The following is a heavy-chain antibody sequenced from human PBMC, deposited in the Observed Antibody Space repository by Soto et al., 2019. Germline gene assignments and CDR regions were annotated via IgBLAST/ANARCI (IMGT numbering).Heavy chain of an antibody. V-gene: IGHV1-69*12. CDR1: GGSFSSYA. J-gene: IGHJ6*02. CDR2: SIPFFGAT. Sequence: QVQLVQSGAEVKKPGSSVKVSCKASGGSFSSYAFSWVRQAPGQGLEWMGGSIPFFGATNYAQKFQDKVTXTADESTSTAYMELSSLRSDDTAVYYWAKHSGRYYYSVMDVWGQGTTVTVSS. D-gene: IGHD1-26*01. CDR3: AKHSGRYYYSVMDV.